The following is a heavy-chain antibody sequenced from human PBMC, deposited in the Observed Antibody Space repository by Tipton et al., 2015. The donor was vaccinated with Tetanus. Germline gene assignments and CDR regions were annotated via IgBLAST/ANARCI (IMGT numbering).Heavy chain of an antibody. V-gene: IGHV3-23*01. CDR3: ARDRDGDYAAFDY. CDR1: GFNYTGYA. D-gene: IGHD4-17*01. Sequence: GSLRLSCAASGFNYTGYAMTWVRQAPGKGLEWVSSISGSGTSTYSADSVKGRFTISRDNSKNTLYLQMNSLRVEDTAMYYCARDRDGDYAAFDYWGQGTLVTVSS. J-gene: IGHJ4*02. CDR2: ISGSGTST.